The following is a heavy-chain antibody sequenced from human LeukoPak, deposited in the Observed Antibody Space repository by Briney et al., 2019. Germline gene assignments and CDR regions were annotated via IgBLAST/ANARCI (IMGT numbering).Heavy chain of an antibody. D-gene: IGHD5-24*01. CDR2: IKQDGSEK. CDR3: AGSSDGYSYAY. V-gene: IGHV3-7*01. J-gene: IGHJ4*02. Sequence: GGSLRLSCAASGFTFSSYWMSWVRQAPGKGLEWVANIKQDGSEKYYVDSVKGRFTISRDNAKNSLYLQMNSLRAEDTAVYYCAGSSDGYSYAYWGQGTLVTVSS. CDR1: GFTFSSYW.